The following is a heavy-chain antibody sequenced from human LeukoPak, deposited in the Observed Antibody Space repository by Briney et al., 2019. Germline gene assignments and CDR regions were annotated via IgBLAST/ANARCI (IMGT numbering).Heavy chain of an antibody. CDR1: GYTFTNYD. D-gene: IGHD3-3*01. V-gene: IGHV1-8*01. J-gene: IGHJ6*03. Sequence: ASVKDSCKASGYTFTNYDINWVRQAPGRGLEWMGWMNPNSGSTGYAQKFRGRVTMTRDTSISTAYMELRSLKSEAAAVDYCARGPNYDFWCGNYYYYMDVWGKGTTVTVSS. CDR2: MNPNSGST. CDR3: ARGPNYDFWCGNYYYYMDV.